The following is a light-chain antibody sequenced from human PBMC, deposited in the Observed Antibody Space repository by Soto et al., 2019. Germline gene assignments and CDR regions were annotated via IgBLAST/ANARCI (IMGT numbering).Light chain of an antibody. Sequence: QSVLTQPPSVSAAPGQKVTISCSGSSSNIGNNYVSWYQQLPGTAPKLLIYDSNKRPSGIPDRFSGSKSGTSATLGITGLQTGDEADYYCETWDSSLSAVVFGGGTKVTVL. J-gene: IGLJ2*01. CDR1: SSNIGNNY. CDR2: DSN. V-gene: IGLV1-51*01. CDR3: ETWDSSLSAVV.